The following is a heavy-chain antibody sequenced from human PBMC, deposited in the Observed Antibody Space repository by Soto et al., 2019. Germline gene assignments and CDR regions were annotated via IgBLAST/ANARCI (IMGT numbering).Heavy chain of an antibody. Sequence: EVQLVESGGGLVQPGGSLRLSCAASGFTVSSNYMTWVRQAPGKGLEWVSNIYSGGTTSYADSAKGRFTISRDNSKSTLLLQINSLRDDDAAVYYCASGASGNSRWGQGSLVTVSS. D-gene: IGHD3-10*01. CDR2: IYSGGTT. CDR3: ASGASGNSR. V-gene: IGHV3-66*01. J-gene: IGHJ4*02. CDR1: GFTVSSNY.